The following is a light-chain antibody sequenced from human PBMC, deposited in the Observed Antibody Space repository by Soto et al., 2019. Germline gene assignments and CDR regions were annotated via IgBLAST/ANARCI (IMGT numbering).Light chain of an antibody. V-gene: IGKV3-15*01. Sequence: EIVMTQSPVTLSVSPGERATLSCRASQSVSRNLAWYQQKPGQAPRLLIYDASTRATGIPARFSGSGSGTEFTLTISSLQSEDFAVYYCQQYNKWPLFTFGPGTKVDIK. J-gene: IGKJ3*01. CDR1: QSVSRN. CDR3: QQYNKWPLFT. CDR2: DAS.